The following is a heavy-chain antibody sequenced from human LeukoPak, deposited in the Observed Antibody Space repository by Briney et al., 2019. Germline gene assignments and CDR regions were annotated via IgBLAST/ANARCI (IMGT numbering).Heavy chain of an antibody. D-gene: IGHD4-17*01. CDR2: IYYSGST. CDR1: GGSISSYY. J-gene: IGHJ5*02. CDR3: AKNYGDYANWFDP. V-gene: IGHV4-59*01. Sequence: SETLSLTCTVSGGSISSYYWSWIRQPPGKGLEWIGYIYYSGSTNYNPSLKSRVTISVDTSKNQFSLTLSSVTAADTAVYYCAKNYGDYANWFDPWGQGTLVTVSS.